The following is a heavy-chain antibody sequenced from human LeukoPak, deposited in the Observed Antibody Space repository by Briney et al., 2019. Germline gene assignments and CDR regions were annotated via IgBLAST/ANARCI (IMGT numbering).Heavy chain of an antibody. Sequence: ASVKVSCKASGYTFTSYYMHWVRQAPGQGLEWMGIINPSGGSASYAQKFQGRVTMTRDTSISTAYMELSRLRSDDTAVYYCGINSGYDYEYYFDYWGQGTLVTVSS. CDR3: GINSGYDYEYYFDY. D-gene: IGHD5-12*01. CDR1: GYTFTSYY. J-gene: IGHJ4*02. CDR2: INPSGGSA. V-gene: IGHV1-46*01.